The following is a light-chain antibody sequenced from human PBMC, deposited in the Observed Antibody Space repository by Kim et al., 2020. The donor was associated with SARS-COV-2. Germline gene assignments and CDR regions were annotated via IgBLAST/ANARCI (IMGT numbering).Light chain of an antibody. V-gene: IGKV3-20*01. CDR3: QQYGRSWT. Sequence: PGERATLSCMASESVSSNNLAWYQQKPGQAPRLLIYGASSRATGIPERFSGSGSGTDFTLTISRLEPEDFAVFYCQQYGRSWTFGQGTKVDIK. J-gene: IGKJ1*01. CDR2: GAS. CDR1: ESVSSNN.